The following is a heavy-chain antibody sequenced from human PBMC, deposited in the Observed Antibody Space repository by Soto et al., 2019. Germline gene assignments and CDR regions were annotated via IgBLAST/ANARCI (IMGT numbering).Heavy chain of an antibody. CDR1: GYRFTTNW. D-gene: IGHD6-19*01. J-gene: IGHJ6*02. CDR3: ARLPDKPVAGTTYYGMDV. Sequence: GESLKISCKGFGYRFTTNWIAWVRQKPGKGLEWMGSVYASDSDTRYSPSFQGQVTISVDKSINTAHLQWSSLQASDSAIYYCARLPDKPVAGTTYYGMDVWGQGNPVTVSS. CDR2: VYASDSDT. V-gene: IGHV5-51*01.